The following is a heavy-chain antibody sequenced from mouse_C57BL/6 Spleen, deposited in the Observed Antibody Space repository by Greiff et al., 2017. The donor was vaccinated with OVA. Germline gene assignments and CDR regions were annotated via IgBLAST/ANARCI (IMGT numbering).Heavy chain of an antibody. CDR3: ARSLYYGSSSYFDY. Sequence: QVQLQQSGPELVKPGASVKISCKASGYTFTDYYINWVKQRPGQGLEWIGWIFPGSGSTYYNEKFKGKATLTVDKSSSTAYMLLSSLTSEDSAVYFCARSLYYGSSSYFDYWGQGTTLTVSS. CDR2: IFPGSGST. V-gene: IGHV1-75*01. CDR1: GYTFTDYY. J-gene: IGHJ2*01. D-gene: IGHD1-1*01.